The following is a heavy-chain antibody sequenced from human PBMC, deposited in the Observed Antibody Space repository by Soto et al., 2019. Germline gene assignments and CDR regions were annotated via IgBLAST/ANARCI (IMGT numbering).Heavy chain of an antibody. D-gene: IGHD2-15*01. CDR2: INPSGGST. J-gene: IGHJ4*02. CDR3: ARESSASGGNPALDY. Sequence: GASVKVSCKASGYTFTGYYMHWVRQAPGQGLEWMGIINPSGGSTSYAQKFQGRVTMTRDTSTSTVYMELSSLRSEDTAVYYCARESSASGGNPALDYWGQGTLVTVSS. V-gene: IGHV1-46*01. CDR1: GYTFTGYY.